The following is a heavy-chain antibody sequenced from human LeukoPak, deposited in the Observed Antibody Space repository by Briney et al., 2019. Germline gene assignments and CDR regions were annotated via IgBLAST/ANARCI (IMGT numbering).Heavy chain of an antibody. CDR2: MYTGGTT. CDR1: GFTFSSYS. CDR3: AGYSGSYPNYMDV. Sequence: HTGGTLRLSCAASGFTFSSYSMNWVRQAPGKGLEWVSVMYTGGTTYYADSVKGRFTISRDSSKNTLYLQMNSLRPDDTAVYYCAGYSGSYPNYMDVWGKGTTVTISS. J-gene: IGHJ6*03. D-gene: IGHD1-26*01. V-gene: IGHV3-53*01.